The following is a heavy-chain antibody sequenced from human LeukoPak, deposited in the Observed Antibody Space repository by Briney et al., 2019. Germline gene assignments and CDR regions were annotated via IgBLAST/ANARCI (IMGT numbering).Heavy chain of an antibody. CDR2: MKPFSGDS. J-gene: IGHJ4*02. CDR1: GYTFTDYY. V-gene: IGHV1-2*02. Sequence: ASVKVSCKASGYTFTDYYAHWVRQAPGQGLEWMGYMKPFSGDSHYAQKFQDRVTMTRDTSTSTAYLELSGLTSDDTAVYYCSTEDKYCTSTTCGDFWGQGTLVTVSS. CDR3: STEDKYCTSTTCGDF. D-gene: IGHD2-2*01.